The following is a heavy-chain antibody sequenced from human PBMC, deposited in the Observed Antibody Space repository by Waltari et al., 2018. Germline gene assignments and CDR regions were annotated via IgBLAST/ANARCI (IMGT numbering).Heavy chain of an antibody. CDR2: IRYDGSNK. CDR1: GFTFSSYG. CDR3: AKDGDYDFWSGYRLGYFDY. Sequence: QVQLVESGGGVVQPGGSLRLSCAASGFTFSSYGMHWVRQAPGKGLEWVAFIRYDGSNKYYADSVKGRFTISRDNSKNTLYLQMNSLRAEDTAVYYCAKDGDYDFWSGYRLGYFDYWGQGTLVTVSS. V-gene: IGHV3-30*02. J-gene: IGHJ4*02. D-gene: IGHD3-3*01.